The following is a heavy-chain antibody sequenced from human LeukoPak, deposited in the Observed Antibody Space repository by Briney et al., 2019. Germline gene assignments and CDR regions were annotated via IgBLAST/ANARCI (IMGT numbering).Heavy chain of an antibody. CDR3: ARDRFGITIFGDYYYYGMDV. Sequence: ASVKVSCKASGGTFSSYAISWVRQAPGQGLEWMGRIIPILGIANYAQKFQGRVTITADKSTSTAYMELSSLRSEDTAVYYCARDRFGITIFGDYYYYGMDVWGQGTTVTVSS. J-gene: IGHJ6*02. CDR2: IIPILGIA. CDR1: GGTFSSYA. D-gene: IGHD3-9*01. V-gene: IGHV1-69*04.